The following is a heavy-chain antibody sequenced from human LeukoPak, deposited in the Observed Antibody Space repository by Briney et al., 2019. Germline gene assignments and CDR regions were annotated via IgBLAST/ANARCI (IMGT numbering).Heavy chain of an antibody. CDR1: GGSISSSSYY. CDR2: IYYSGST. V-gene: IGHV4-39*07. Sequence: SETLSLTCTVSGGSISSSSYYWGWIRQPPGKGLEWIGSIYYSGSTYYNPSLKSRVTISVDTSKNQFSLKLSSVTAADTAVYYCARLTLYDPDYYYYYYMDVWGKGTTVTVSS. D-gene: IGHD2-2*02. CDR3: ARLTLYDPDYYYYYYMDV. J-gene: IGHJ6*03.